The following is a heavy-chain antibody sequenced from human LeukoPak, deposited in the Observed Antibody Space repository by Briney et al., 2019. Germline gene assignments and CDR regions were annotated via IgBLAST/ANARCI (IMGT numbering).Heavy chain of an antibody. CDR2: ISSSSSYI. Sequence: PGGSLRLSCAASGFTFSSYSMAWVRQAPGKGLEWVSSISSSSSYIYYADSVKGRFTISRDNAKNSLYLQMNSLRAEDTAVYYCARSVAVAGRTTRHRHFDYWGQGTLVNVSS. J-gene: IGHJ4*02. V-gene: IGHV3-21*01. D-gene: IGHD6-19*01. CDR3: ARSVAVAGRTTRHRHFDY. CDR1: GFTFSSYS.